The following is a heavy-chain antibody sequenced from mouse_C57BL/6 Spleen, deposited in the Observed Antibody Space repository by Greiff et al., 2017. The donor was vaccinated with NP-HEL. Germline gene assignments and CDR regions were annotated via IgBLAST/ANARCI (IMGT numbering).Heavy chain of an antibody. CDR3: TTAYSGSSYWFAY. CDR2: IDPEGGDI. D-gene: IGHD1-1*01. Sequence: EVQLQQSGAELVRPGASVKLSCTASGFNIKDYYMHWVKQTPEQRLEWIGRIDPEGGDIEYAAKFQGKCTMTADTACNTAYLQISSLTSEDTAVYYCTTAYSGSSYWFAYGGQGTLVTVSA. J-gene: IGHJ3*01. CDR1: GFNIKDYY. V-gene: IGHV14-1*01.